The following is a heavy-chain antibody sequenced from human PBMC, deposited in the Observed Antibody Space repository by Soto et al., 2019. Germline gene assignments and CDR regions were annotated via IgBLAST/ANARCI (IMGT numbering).Heavy chain of an antibody. D-gene: IGHD3-22*01. J-gene: IGHJ6*02. CDR2: IDHSGST. CDR1: SGSFSDYY. Sequence: SSEPLSVTCTVSSGSFSDYYWSCILETPGKGLEWIGEIDHSGSTNYNPSLESRVTISVDTSKNQFSLKVSSVTAADTAVYHCARTDRAIFYGMDVWGQGTTVTVSS. CDR3: ARTDRAIFYGMDV. V-gene: IGHV4-34*01.